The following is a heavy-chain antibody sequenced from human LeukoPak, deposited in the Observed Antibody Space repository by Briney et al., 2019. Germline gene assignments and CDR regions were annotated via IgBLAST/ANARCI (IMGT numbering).Heavy chain of an antibody. Sequence: ASVKVSCKASGYTFTSYDINWVRQATGQGLEWMGWMNPNSGNTGYAQKFQGRVTITRNTSISTAYMELSSLRSEDTAVYYCARGRRRGIVATISYYFDYWGQGTLVTVSS. CDR2: MNPNSGNT. V-gene: IGHV1-8*03. J-gene: IGHJ4*02. CDR3: ARGRRRGIVATISYYFDY. CDR1: GYTFTSYD. D-gene: IGHD5-12*01.